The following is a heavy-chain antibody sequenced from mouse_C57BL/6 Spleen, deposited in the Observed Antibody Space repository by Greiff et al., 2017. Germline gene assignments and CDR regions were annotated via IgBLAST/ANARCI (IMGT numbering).Heavy chain of an antibody. CDR1: GYTFTDYY. Sequence: EVQLQQSGPELVKPGASVKISCKASGYTFTDYYMNWVKQSHGKSLEWIGDLNPNNGGTSYNQKFKGKATLTVDKSSSTAYMELRSLTSEDSAVYYCASPPLYSNYPAWFAYWGQGTLVTVSA. CDR3: ASPPLYSNYPAWFAY. J-gene: IGHJ3*01. D-gene: IGHD2-5*01. CDR2: LNPNNGGT. V-gene: IGHV1-26*01.